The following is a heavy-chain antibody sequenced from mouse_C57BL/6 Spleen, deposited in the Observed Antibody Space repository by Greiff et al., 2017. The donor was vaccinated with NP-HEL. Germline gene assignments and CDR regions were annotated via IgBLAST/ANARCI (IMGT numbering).Heavy chain of an antibody. CDR2: IDPETGGT. CDR1: GYTFTDYE. V-gene: IGHV1-15*01. CDR3: TRWRIDYERAMMDY. D-gene: IGHD2-4*01. Sequence: QVQLKESGAELVRPGASVTLSCKASGYTFTDYEMHWVKQTPVHGLEWIGAIDPETGGTAYNQKFKGKAILTADKSSSTAYMELRSLTSEDSAVYYCTRWRIDYERAMMDYWGQGTSVTVSS. J-gene: IGHJ4*01.